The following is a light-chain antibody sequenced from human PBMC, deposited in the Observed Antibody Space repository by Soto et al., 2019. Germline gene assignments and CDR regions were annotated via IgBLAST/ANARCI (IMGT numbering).Light chain of an antibody. CDR2: EAS. Sequence: DIQMTQSPSTLSASVRDRVTITCRASQSIGTWLAWYQQKAGKAPKLLIYEASNLESGVPSRFSGSGSGTEFILTISSLQPDDFATYYCQQYNYYPYTFGQGTKLEIK. V-gene: IGKV1-5*03. CDR1: QSIGTW. J-gene: IGKJ2*01. CDR3: QQYNYYPYT.